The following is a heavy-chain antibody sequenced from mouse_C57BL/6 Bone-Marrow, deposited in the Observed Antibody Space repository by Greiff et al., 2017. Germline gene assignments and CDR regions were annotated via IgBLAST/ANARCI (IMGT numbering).Heavy chain of an antibody. D-gene: IGHD3-2*02. J-gene: IGHJ3*01. CDR3: ARLAQATAWFAY. V-gene: IGHV5-12*01. CDR1: GFTFSDYY. CDR2: ISNGGGST. Sequence: EVHLVESGGGLVQPGGSLKLSCAASGFTFSDYYMYWVRQTPEKRLEWVAYISNGGGSTYYPDTVKGRFTISRDNAKNTLYLQMSRLKSEDTAMYYCARLAQATAWFAYWGQGTLVTVSA.